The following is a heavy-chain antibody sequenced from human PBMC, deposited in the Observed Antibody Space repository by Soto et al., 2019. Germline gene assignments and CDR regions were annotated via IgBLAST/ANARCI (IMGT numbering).Heavy chain of an antibody. CDR3: TTYSSSSIGYYFGMDV. CDR1: GFTFSNAW. V-gene: IGHV3-15*01. CDR2: IKSKTDGGTT. J-gene: IGHJ6*02. D-gene: IGHD6-6*01. Sequence: GGSLRLSCAASGFTFSNAWMSWVRQAPGKGLEWVGRIKSKTDGGTTDYAAPVKGRFTISRDDSKNTLYLQMNSLKTEDTAVYYCTTYSSSSIGYYFGMDVWGHGTTVTVS.